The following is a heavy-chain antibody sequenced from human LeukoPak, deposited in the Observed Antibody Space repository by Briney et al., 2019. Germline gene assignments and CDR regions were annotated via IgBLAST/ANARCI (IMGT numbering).Heavy chain of an antibody. CDR3: ARADWGTAMIDY. V-gene: IGHV3-21*01. CDR1: GFTFSSYS. J-gene: IGHJ4*02. D-gene: IGHD5-18*01. CDR2: ISSSSSYI. Sequence: PGGSLRLSCAASGFTFSSYSMNWVRQAPGKGLEWVSSISSSSSYIYYADSVKGRFTISRDNAKNSLYLQMNSLRAEDTAVYYCARADWGTAMIDYWGQGTLVTVSS.